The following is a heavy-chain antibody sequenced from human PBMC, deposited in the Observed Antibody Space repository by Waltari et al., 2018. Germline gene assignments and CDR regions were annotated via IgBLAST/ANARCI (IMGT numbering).Heavy chain of an antibody. CDR3: ARDLRPYYEYLTGPLDC. Sequence: EVQLVESGGGLVQPGRSLRLSCVASGFTFDHYAMYWVRQVPGKGLGWVSGITWNSNSIGYVDSVKGRVTISRDNAKNSLYLQMDSLRAEDTAFYYCARDLRPYYEYLTGPLDCWGQGTLVTVSS. CDR1: GFTFDHYA. V-gene: IGHV3-9*01. J-gene: IGHJ4*02. CDR2: ITWNSNSI. D-gene: IGHD3-9*01.